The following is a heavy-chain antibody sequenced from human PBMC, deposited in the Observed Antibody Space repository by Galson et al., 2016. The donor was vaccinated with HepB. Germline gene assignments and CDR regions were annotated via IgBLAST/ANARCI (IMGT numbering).Heavy chain of an antibody. J-gene: IGHJ6*02. CDR2: IKQDGSEK. CDR1: GFKFNTYW. V-gene: IGHV3-7*01. Sequence: LRLSCAASGFKFNTYWMSWVRRAPGKGLEWMANIKQDGSEKNYVDSVKGRFTISRDNAKNSLYLQMNSLRVEDTAVYYCFAAGYGMDVWGQGTTVTVSS. CDR3: FAAGYGMDV. D-gene: IGHD6-13*01.